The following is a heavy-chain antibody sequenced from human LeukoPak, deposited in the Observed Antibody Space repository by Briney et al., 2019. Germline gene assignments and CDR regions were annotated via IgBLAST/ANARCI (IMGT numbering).Heavy chain of an antibody. CDR3: ARDIGGITMIVVAPSFDY. CDR1: GYTFTSYG. J-gene: IGHJ4*02. Sequence: ASVKVSCKASGYTFTSYGISWVRQAPGQGLEWMGWISAYNGNTNYAQKLQGRVTMTTDTSTSTAYMELRSLRSDDTAVYYCARDIGGITMIVVAPSFDYWGQGTLVTVSS. V-gene: IGHV1-18*01. CDR2: ISAYNGNT. D-gene: IGHD3-22*01.